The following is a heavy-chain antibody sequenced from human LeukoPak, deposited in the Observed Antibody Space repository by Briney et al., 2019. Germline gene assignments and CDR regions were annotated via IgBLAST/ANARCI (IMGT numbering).Heavy chain of an antibody. V-gene: IGHV1-18*01. J-gene: IGHJ6*02. CDR3: ARLVGATQILYYYYYGMDV. D-gene: IGHD1-26*01. CDR2: ISAYNGNT. CDR1: GGTFSSYA. Sequence: GASVKVSCKASGGTFSSYAISWVRQAPGQGLEWMGWISAYNGNTNYAQKLQGRVTMTTDTSTSTAYMELWSLRSDDTAVYYCARLVGATQILYYYYYGMDVWGQGTTVTVSS.